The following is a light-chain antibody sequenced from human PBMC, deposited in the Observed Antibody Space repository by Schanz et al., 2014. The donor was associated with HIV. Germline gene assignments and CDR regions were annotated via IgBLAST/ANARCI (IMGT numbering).Light chain of an antibody. J-gene: IGKJ1*01. Sequence: EIVLTQSPDTLSLSPGERATLSCRASQTVSSSSLAWYQQKPGQSPRLLIYAASSRATGIPDRFSGSGSGTDFTLTISRLEPDDFAVYYCQQYGSSRTFGQGTKVEIK. CDR2: AAS. V-gene: IGKV3-20*01. CDR3: QQYGSSRT. CDR1: QTVSSSS.